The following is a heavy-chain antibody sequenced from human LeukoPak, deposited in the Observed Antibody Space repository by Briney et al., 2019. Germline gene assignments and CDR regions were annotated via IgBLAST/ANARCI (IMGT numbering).Heavy chain of an antibody. Sequence: GGSLRLSCAASGFTFSGYWMHWVRQAPGKGLVWVSRINSDGSNTNYADSVEGRFTIARDNAKNTVYLQMNSLRAEDTAVDTAVYYCAKHSGSSGWYNDYWGQGTLVTVSS. CDR3: VYYCAKHSGSSGWYNDY. D-gene: IGHD6-19*01. J-gene: IGHJ4*02. V-gene: IGHV3-74*01. CDR1: GFTFSGYW. CDR2: INSDGSNT.